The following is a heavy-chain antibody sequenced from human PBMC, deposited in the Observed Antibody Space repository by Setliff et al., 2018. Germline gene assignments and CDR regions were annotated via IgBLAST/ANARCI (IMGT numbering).Heavy chain of an antibody. J-gene: IGHJ5*02. CDR3: ARGCCSSTSCYGNWFDP. V-gene: IGHV5-51*01. CDR2: IYPGDSDT. D-gene: IGHD2-2*01. Sequence: PGESLKISCKGSGYSFTSYWIGWVRQMPGKGLEWMGIIYPGDSDTRYSPSFQGQVTISADKSISTAYLQWSSLKASDTAMYYCARGCCSSTSCYGNWFDPWGQGTLVTVSS. CDR1: GYSFTSYW.